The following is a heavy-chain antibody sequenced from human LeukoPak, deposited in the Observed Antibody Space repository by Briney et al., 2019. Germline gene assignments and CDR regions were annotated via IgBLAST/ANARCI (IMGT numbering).Heavy chain of an antibody. D-gene: IGHD1-1*01. CDR1: GYTFTGYY. Sequence: ASVKVSCKASGYTFTGYYMRWVRQAPGQGLEWMGWINPNSGGTNYAQKFQGRVTMTRDTSITTAYMELSRLRSDDTAVYYCARACKGTTGTTTQCYYYYGMDVWGQGATVTVSS. V-gene: IGHV1-2*02. CDR2: INPNSGGT. CDR3: ARACKGTTGTTTQCYYYYGMDV. J-gene: IGHJ6*02.